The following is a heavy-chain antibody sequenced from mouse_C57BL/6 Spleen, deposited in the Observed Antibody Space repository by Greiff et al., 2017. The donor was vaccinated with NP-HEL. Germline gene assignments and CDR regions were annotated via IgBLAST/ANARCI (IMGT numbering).Heavy chain of an antibody. Sequence: EVQVVESGGGLVKPGGSLKLSCAASGFTFSSYAMSWVRQTPEKMLEWVATISDGGSYTYYPDNVKGRFTISRDNAKNNLYLQMSHLKAEDTAMYYCAREDYGSSSFDYWGKGTTLTVSS. CDR1: GFTFSSYA. J-gene: IGHJ2*01. D-gene: IGHD1-1*01. V-gene: IGHV5-4*01. CDR2: ISDGGSYT. CDR3: AREDYGSSSFDY.